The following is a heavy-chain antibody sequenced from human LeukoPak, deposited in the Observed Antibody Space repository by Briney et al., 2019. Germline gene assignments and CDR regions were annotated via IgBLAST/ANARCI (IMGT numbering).Heavy chain of an antibody. CDR3: ASTGSLYSSGWRVLDY. Sequence: SETLSLTCTVSGGSISCGSYYWSWIRQPAGKGLEWIGRIYTSGSTNYNPSLKSRVTISVDTSKNQFSLKLSSVTAADTAVYYCASTGSLYSSGWRVLDYWGQGTLVTVSS. CDR2: IYTSGST. V-gene: IGHV4-61*02. CDR1: GGSISCGSYY. J-gene: IGHJ4*02. D-gene: IGHD6-19*01.